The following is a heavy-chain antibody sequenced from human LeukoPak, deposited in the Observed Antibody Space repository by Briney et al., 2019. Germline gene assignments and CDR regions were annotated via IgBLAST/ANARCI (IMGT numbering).Heavy chain of an antibody. J-gene: IGHJ3*02. D-gene: IGHD1-26*01. V-gene: IGHV3-23*01. CDR3: AKPPLPYSGSYYHLPSDAFDI. CDR2: ISGSGGST. CDR1: GFTFSSYA. Sequence: PGGSLRLSCAASGFTFSSYAMSWVRQAPGKGLEWVSAISGSGGSTYYADSVKGRFTISRDNSKNTLYLQMNSLRAEDTAVYYCAKPPLPYSGSYYHLPSDAFDIWGQGTMVTVSS.